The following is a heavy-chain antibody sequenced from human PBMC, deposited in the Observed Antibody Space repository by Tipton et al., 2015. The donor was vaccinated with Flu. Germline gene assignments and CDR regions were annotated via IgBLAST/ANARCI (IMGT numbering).Heavy chain of an antibody. CDR3: ARDSWAGYCSGGGCPLGGMDV. D-gene: IGHD2-15*01. Sequence: GSLRLSCAASGFTFSSYWMSWVRQAPGKGLEWVANIRQDGSEKYYVDSVKGRFTISRDNSKNTLYLQMNSLRAEDTAVNYCARDSWAGYCSGGGCPLGGMDVWGQGTTVTVSS. V-gene: IGHV3-7*01. J-gene: IGHJ6*02. CDR2: IRQDGSEK. CDR1: GFTFSSYW.